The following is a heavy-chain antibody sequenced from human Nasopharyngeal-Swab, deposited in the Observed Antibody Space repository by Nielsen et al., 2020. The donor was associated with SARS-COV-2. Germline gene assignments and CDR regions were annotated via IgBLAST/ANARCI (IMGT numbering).Heavy chain of an antibody. V-gene: IGHV1-2*06. Sequence: SVTVSRQPSRYNFTAYYMHWVRQARGQEPEWMGRINPNSGGRNYAQKFQGRVSMTRDTSISTVYMDLNRLTSDDSTVYYCARSYSSGWADFDSWGQGTLVTVSS. D-gene: IGHD6-19*01. CDR1: RYNFTAYY. CDR2: INPNSGGR. CDR3: ARSYSSGWADFDS. J-gene: IGHJ4*02.